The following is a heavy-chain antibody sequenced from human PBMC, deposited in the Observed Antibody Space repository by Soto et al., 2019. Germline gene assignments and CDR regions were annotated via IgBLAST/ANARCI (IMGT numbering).Heavy chain of an antibody. CDR1: GGSINGYF. J-gene: IGHJ6*03. D-gene: IGHD2-15*01. V-gene: IGHV4-59*01. CDR2: MYSSGST. Sequence: QVQLQESGPGLVKPSETLSLTCTISGGSINGYFWSWIRQPPGKPLEWIGYMYSSGSTNYNPSLKGRVTVAADMSKNQFSLTLTSVTAADTAIYYCARVGFGIVGYYYYYMDVWGKGTTVTVSS. CDR3: ARVGFGIVGYYYYYMDV.